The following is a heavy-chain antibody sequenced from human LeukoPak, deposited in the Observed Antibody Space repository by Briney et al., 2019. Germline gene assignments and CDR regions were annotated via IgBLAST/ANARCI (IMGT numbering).Heavy chain of an antibody. CDR3: AKTPTNCSSTSCYSDF. CDR2: ISYDGRNK. CDR1: GFTFSSYG. Sequence: PGGSLRLSCATSGFTFSSYGMHGVRQAPGKGLEWVAIISYDGRNKYYADSVKGRFTISRDNSKNTLYLQMNSLRAEDTAVYYCAKTPTNCSSTSCYSDFWGQGTLVTVSS. J-gene: IGHJ4*02. D-gene: IGHD2-2*02. V-gene: IGHV3-30*18.